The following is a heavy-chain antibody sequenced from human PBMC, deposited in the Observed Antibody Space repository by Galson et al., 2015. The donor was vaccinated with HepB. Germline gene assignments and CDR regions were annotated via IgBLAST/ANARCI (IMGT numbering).Heavy chain of an antibody. CDR2: ISYSTTTI. D-gene: IGHD4-17*01. V-gene: IGHV3-48*04. Sequence: SLRLSCAASKFTFSGYSMHWVRQAPGKGLEWVSYISYSTTTIYYADSVKGRFTISRDNAKKSLYLQMNNLRAEDTAVYYCARGRGNYGDYRSAFDIWGQGTMVTVSS. J-gene: IGHJ3*02. CDR3: ARGRGNYGDYRSAFDI. CDR1: KFTFSGYS.